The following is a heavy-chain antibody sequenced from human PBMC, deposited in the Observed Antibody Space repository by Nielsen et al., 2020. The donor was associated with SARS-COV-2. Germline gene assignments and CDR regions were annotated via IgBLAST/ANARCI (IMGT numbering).Heavy chain of an antibody. Sequence: WIRQPPGKGLEWVANIKQDGSEKYYVDSVKGRFTISRDNAKNSLYLQMNSLRAEDTAVYYCARVSYYGSGSYYNSPLDYWGQGTLVTVSS. J-gene: IGHJ4*02. CDR3: ARVSYYGSGSYYNSPLDY. V-gene: IGHV3-7*01. CDR2: IKQDGSEK. D-gene: IGHD3-10*01.